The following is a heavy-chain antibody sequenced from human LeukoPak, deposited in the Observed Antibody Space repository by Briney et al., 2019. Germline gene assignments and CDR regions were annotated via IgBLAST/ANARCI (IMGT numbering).Heavy chain of an antibody. J-gene: IGHJ4*02. CDR2: ISGNGYNT. Sequence: GGSLRLSCAASGFTFDNYARSWVRQAPGKGLEWVSAISGNGYNTYYADSVKGRSTVARESSSNTLSLQMDSLRAEDTAVYYCAKGVRLWFAFYFDYWGQGPLVTVSS. CDR1: GFTFDNYA. CDR3: AKGVRLWFAFYFDY. V-gene: IGHV3-23*01. D-gene: IGHD3-10*01.